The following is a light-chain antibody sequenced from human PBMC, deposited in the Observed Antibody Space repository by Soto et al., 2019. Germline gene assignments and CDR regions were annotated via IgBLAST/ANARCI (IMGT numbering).Light chain of an antibody. CDR1: QSVSGH. CDR2: AAS. J-gene: IGKJ5*01. V-gene: IGKV3-11*01. CDR3: QQRTNWPVT. Sequence: EIVLTQSPAILSLSPGERATLSCRASQSVSGHLAWYQQKPGQPPRLLIYAASIRATGVPARFSGSGAGTDFTLTISSLEPEDFALYYCQQRTNWPVTFGQGTRLELK.